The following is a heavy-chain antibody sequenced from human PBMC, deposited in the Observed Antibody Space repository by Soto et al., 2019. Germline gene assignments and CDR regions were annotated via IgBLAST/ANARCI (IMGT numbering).Heavy chain of an antibody. CDR2: INPNGGST. CDR3: AISQDRGGRTTFIY. D-gene: IGHD3-16*01. V-gene: IGHV1-46*01. J-gene: IGHJ4*02. Sequence: GASVKVSCKAPADTFTSYYIHWVRQAPGHGLEWMGIINPNGGSTRFAQTFQGRITMTTDTSTSTAYMELRSLRAEDTALYYCAISQDRGGRTTFIYWGQGTQVTVSS. CDR1: ADTFTSYY.